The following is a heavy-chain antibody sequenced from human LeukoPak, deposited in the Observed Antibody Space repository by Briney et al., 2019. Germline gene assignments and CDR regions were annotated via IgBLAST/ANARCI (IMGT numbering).Heavy chain of an antibody. CDR3: VRHSSGTTYDY. J-gene: IGHJ4*02. CDR1: GGSISGYY. Sequence: SETLALTCTVSGGSISGYYWSWIRQPPGKGLEWIAYISYSGSTNYNPSLKCRVTISVDTSKNQFSLNLSSVTAADTAVYYCVRHSSGTTYDYWGQGIQVTVSS. V-gene: IGHV4-59*08. CDR2: ISYSGST. D-gene: IGHD1-7*01.